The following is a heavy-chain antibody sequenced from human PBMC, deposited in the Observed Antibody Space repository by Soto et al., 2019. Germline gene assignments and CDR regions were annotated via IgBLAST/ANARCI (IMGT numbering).Heavy chain of an antibody. Sequence: EVQLVESGGGLIQPGGSLRLSCTASGFTVSTNYMAWVRRAAGKGLEWVSVIFASGKTYYADAVKGRFTVSRDKSQNTLFLQMSSLTVEDPAVYYCAGESPGFYGMSFDLWGQGTAVTVSS. CDR3: AGESPGFYGMSFDL. CDR1: GFTVSTNY. J-gene: IGHJ3*01. V-gene: IGHV3-53*01. D-gene: IGHD3-22*01. CDR2: IFASGKT.